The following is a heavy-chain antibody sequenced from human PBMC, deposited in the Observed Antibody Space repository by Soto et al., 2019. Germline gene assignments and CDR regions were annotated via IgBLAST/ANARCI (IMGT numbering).Heavy chain of an antibody. CDR1: GGSISSSSYY. CDR2: IYYSGST. Sequence: SETLSLTCTVSGGSISSSSYYWGWIRQPPGKGLEWIGNIYYSGSTYYNPSLKSRVTISVDTSKNQFSLKLSSVTAADTAVYYCMLGSGWKDFDYRGQRTPVTVSS. J-gene: IGHJ4*02. D-gene: IGHD3-22*01. CDR3: MLGSGWKDFDY. V-gene: IGHV4-39*01.